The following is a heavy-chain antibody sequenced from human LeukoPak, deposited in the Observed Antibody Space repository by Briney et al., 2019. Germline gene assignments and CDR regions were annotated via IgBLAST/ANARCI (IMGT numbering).Heavy chain of an antibody. D-gene: IGHD3-3*01. CDR1: GFTFSTSG. CDR2: ISGSGGTP. Sequence: HGGSLRLSCAASGFTFSTSGMTWVRQAPGKGLDWVSIISGSGGTPYYTDSVKGRFTISRDNSKNTLYLQMNSLRAEDTAVYYCAKTRGISISGVVPLCDYWGQGTLVTVSS. V-gene: IGHV3-23*01. J-gene: IGHJ4*02. CDR3: AKTRGISISGVVPLCDY.